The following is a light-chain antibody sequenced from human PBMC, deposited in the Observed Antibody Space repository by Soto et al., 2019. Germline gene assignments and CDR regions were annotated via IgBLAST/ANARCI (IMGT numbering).Light chain of an antibody. V-gene: IGLV1-40*01. CDR1: SPNIGAGYD. J-gene: IGLJ1*01. CDR3: QSYDSSLSGYV. Sequence: QSVVPQQPSVSGSPGQRVTISCTGSSPNIGAGYDVHWYQQLPGTAPKLLIYGNSNRPSGVPDRFSGSKSGTSASLAITGLQAEDEADYYCQSYDSSLSGYVFGTGTKVTVL. CDR2: GNS.